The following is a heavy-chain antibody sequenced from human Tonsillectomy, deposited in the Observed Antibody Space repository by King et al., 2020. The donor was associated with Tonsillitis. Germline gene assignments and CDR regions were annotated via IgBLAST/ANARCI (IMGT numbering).Heavy chain of an antibody. D-gene: IGHD1-26*01. CDR2: ISSSSSTI. V-gene: IGHV3-48*02. Sequence: VQLVESGGGLVQPGGSLRLSCAASGFTFSTYDMNWVRQAPGKGLEWVSYISSSSSTIYYADSVKGRFTISRNNAKNSLYLQMNSLRDEDTAVYYCARRSIVGATPFDYWGQGTLVTVSS. CDR3: ARRSIVGATPFDY. CDR1: GFTFSTYD. J-gene: IGHJ4*02.